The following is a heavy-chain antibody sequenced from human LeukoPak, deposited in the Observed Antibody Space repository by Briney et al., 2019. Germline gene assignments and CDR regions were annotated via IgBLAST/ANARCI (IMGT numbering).Heavy chain of an antibody. CDR1: GGSISSYF. J-gene: IGHJ5*02. V-gene: IGHV4-4*07. Sequence: SETLSLTCSVSGGSISSYFLSWIRQPAGKGLEWIGRIHSGTTTYNPSLKSRVTMSLDTSKNQVSLTLRTVTAADTALYYCTRDSGTTGEVKFDPWGQGTLVTVSS. CDR2: IHSGTT. CDR3: TRDSGTTGEVKFDP. D-gene: IGHD4-17*01.